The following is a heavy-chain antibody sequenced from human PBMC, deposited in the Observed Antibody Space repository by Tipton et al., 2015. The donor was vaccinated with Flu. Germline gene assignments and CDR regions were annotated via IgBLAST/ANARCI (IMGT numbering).Heavy chain of an antibody. CDR3: ARHTGDSVRGVIDY. V-gene: IGHV4-38-2*01. D-gene: IGHD3-10*02. CDR2: IYHSGTT. J-gene: IGHJ4*02. CDR1: GSSLSSGGAYY. Sequence: TLSLTCGVSGSSLSSGGAYYWGWVRRPPGKGLEWIGTIYHSGTTYYNPSLKSRLTISVDTSKNQFSLRLSSVTAADTAVYYCARHTGDSVRGVIDYWGQGTLVTVSS.